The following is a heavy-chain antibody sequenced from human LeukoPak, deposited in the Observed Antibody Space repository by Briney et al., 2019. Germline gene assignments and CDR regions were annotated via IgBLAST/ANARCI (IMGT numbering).Heavy chain of an antibody. CDR1: GGSISSGSYY. CDR2: MYTSGST. J-gene: IGHJ4*02. Sequence: SETLSLTCTVSGGSISSGSYYWSWIRQPAGQGLEYIGRMYTSGSTNYNPSLKSRVTISVDTSKNQFSLKLSSVTAADTAVYYCASSSGSYYFGVDYWGQGTLVTVSS. D-gene: IGHD3-10*01. CDR3: ASSSGSYYFGVDY. V-gene: IGHV4-61*02.